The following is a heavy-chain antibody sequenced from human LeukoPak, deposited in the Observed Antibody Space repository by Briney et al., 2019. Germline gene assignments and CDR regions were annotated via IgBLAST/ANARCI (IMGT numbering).Heavy chain of an antibody. CDR3: ARLSGGFDWRR. J-gene: IGHJ4*02. D-gene: IGHD3-9*01. Sequence: GGSLRLSCAASGFTFSSYWMSWARQAPGKGLEWVANIKQDGSEKYYVDSVKGRFTISRDNAKNSLYLQMNSLRAEDTAVYYCARLSGGFDWRRWGQGTLVAVSS. V-gene: IGHV3-7*01. CDR1: GFTFSSYW. CDR2: IKQDGSEK.